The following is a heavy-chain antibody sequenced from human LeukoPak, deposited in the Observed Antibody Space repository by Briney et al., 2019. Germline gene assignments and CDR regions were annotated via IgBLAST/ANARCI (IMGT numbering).Heavy chain of an antibody. D-gene: IGHD1-26*01. V-gene: IGHV3-43D*03. Sequence: PGGSLRHSCAAPGFTFFDYAFHGVRQAPGGGRGGGSLISWDGGTIYYADSVRSRFTISRDNSKNSLYLRMNSLRAEDTALYYCAKGSGGAYYNYFEDWGQGTLVSVAS. CDR3: AKGSGGAYYNYFED. CDR1: GFTFFDYA. CDR2: ISWDGGTI. J-gene: IGHJ4*02.